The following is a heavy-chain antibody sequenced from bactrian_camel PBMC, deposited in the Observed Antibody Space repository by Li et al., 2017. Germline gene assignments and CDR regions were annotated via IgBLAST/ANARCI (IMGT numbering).Heavy chain of an antibody. J-gene: IGHJ6*01. Sequence: QLVESGGGSVQAGGSLTLSCEVSGYTHRGYCMGWFRQAPGKEREGVAAMEVDGTSVYAPSVRGRYTISRDNDKNTLYLQMNNLKPEDTAMYYCAADSRGDGNWLLMTQSFDSWGHGTQVPAS. CDR1: GYTHRGYC. CDR3: AADSRGDGNWLLMTQSFDS. CDR2: MEVDGTS. D-gene: IGHD7*01. V-gene: IGHV3S44*01.